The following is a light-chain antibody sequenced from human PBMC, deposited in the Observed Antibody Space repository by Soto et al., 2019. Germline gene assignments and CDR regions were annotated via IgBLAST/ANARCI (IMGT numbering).Light chain of an antibody. J-gene: IGLJ3*02. V-gene: IGLV2-23*02. Sequence: QSALTQPASVSGSPGQSITISCTGTSSDVGSYNLVSWYQQHPGKAPKLMIYEVSKRPSGVSNRFSGSKSGNTASLTISGLQAEDEADYYCCSYAGSSTPWVFGGGTKVPS. CDR2: EVS. CDR1: SSDVGSYNL. CDR3: CSYAGSSTPWV.